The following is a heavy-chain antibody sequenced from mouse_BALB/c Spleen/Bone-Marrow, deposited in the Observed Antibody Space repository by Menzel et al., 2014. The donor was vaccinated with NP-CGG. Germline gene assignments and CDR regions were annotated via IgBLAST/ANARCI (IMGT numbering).Heavy chain of an antibody. Sequence: EVKLVESGGGSEQPGGSLRLSCATSGFTLTDYYMSWVRQPPGKALEWLGFIRNKAKGSTTDYSASVKGRFTISRDNSQSILYLQMNTLRPEDSATYYCARDIEGNYSYWYLDIWGAGTRSPSPQ. J-gene: IGHJ1*01. D-gene: IGHD2-1*01. CDR2: IRNKAKGSTT. V-gene: IGHV7-3*02. CDR3: ARDIEGNYSYWYLDI. CDR1: GFTLTDYY.